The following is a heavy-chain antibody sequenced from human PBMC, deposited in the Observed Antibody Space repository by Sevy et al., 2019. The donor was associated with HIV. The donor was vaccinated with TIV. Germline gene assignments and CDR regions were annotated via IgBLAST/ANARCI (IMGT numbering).Heavy chain of an antibody. V-gene: IGHV1-8*03. Sequence: ASVKVSCKASGYTFTSYDINWVRQATGQGLEWMGWMNPNSGNTGYAQKFQGRVTITRNTSISTAYMELSSLRSEDTAVYYCARASTYYYYAFDIWGQGTMVTVSS. CDR2: MNPNSGNT. CDR3: ARASTYYYYAFDI. J-gene: IGHJ3*02. D-gene: IGHD3-10*01. CDR1: GYTFTSYD.